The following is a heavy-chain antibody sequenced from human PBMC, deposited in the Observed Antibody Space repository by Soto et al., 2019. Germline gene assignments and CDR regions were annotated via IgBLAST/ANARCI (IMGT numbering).Heavy chain of an antibody. Sequence: GGSLRLSCAASGVTFSSCSMNWVRQAPGKGLEWVSSRSSSSSYIYYADSVKGRFTISRDNAKNSPYMKMTSLRAEDTGVNYGASVVRGFSGCIDAWGQGTMVTVSS. D-gene: IGHD3-10*01. J-gene: IGHJ4*03. CDR1: GVTFSSCS. CDR2: RSSSSSYI. V-gene: IGHV3-21*01. CDR3: ASVVRGFSGCIDA.